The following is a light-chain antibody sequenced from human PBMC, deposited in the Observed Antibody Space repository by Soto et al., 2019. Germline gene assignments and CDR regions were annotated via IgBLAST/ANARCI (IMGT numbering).Light chain of an antibody. J-gene: IGLJ1*01. Sequence: QSVLTQPRSVSGSPGQSVTISCTGTSSDVGGYNYVSWYQQHPGKAPKLMIYDVSKRPSGVPDRFSGSKSGTSASLTISGPQSEDEAYYYCAAWDYSLSAYVFGTGTKVTVL. CDR2: DVS. CDR3: AAWDYSLSAYV. V-gene: IGLV2-11*01. CDR1: SSDVGGYNY.